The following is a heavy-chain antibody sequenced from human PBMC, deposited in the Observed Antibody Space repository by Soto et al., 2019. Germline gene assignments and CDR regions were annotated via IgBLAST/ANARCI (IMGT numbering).Heavy chain of an antibody. Sequence: EVQLVESGGGLILPGGSLRLSCAASGFTFNTHWMHWVRQAPGKGLVWVSRINNDGSITDYADSVKGRFSISRDNPRNTLYLQMNSLSPEDTAVYYCARAMTSVGAAAKGDFWGQGTLVTVSS. CDR1: GFTFNTHW. D-gene: IGHD1-26*01. V-gene: IGHV3-74*01. J-gene: IGHJ4*02. CDR3: ARAMTSVGAAAKGDF. CDR2: INNDGSIT.